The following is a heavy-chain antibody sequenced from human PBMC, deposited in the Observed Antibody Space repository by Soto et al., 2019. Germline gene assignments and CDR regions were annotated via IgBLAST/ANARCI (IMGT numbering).Heavy chain of an antibody. D-gene: IGHD4-17*01. V-gene: IGHV1-3*01. CDR3: ARDGDMTTKKYPYYYYYYYMDV. J-gene: IGHJ6*03. Sequence: ASVKVSCKASGYTFTSYAMHWVRQAPGQRLEWMGWINAGNGNTKYSQKFQGRVTITRDTSASTAYMELSSLRSEDTAVYYCARDGDMTTKKYPYYYYYYYMDVWGKGTTVTVSS. CDR1: GYTFTSYA. CDR2: INAGNGNT.